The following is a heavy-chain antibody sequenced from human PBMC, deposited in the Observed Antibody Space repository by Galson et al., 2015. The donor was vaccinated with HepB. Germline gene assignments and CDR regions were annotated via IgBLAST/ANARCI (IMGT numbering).Heavy chain of an antibody. CDR2: IIPILGTA. Sequence: SVKVSCKASGYTFSSYAISWVRQAPGQGLEWMGGIIPILGTANYAQKFQGRVTITADESTSTAYMELSSLRSEDTAVYYCARTYYYGSGSEDAFDYWGQGTLVTVSS. D-gene: IGHD3-10*01. CDR1: GYTFSSYA. J-gene: IGHJ4*02. V-gene: IGHV1-69*13. CDR3: ARTYYYGSGSEDAFDY.